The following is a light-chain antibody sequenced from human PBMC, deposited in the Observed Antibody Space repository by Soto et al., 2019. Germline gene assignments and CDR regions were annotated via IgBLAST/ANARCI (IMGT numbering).Light chain of an antibody. J-gene: IGKJ2*01. Sequence: EIVMTQSPATLSVSSGERATLSCRASQSVSSNLAWYQQKPGQAPRLLIYGASTRATGIPARFSGSGSGTEFTLTISSLRSEDFAVYHCQQYIRCPHTFGQGTKLEIK. V-gene: IGKV3-15*01. CDR2: GAS. CDR1: QSVSSN. CDR3: QQYIRCPHT.